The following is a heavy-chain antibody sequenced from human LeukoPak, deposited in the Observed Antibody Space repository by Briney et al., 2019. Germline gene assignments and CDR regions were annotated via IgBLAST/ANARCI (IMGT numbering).Heavy chain of an antibody. J-gene: IGHJ4*02. CDR1: GFTFSSYW. V-gene: IGHV3-74*01. Sequence: GGSLRLSCVASGFTFSSYWMHWVRQAPGKGPVWVSRVISDGSSTSYADSVKGRFTISRDNSKNTLYLQMNSLRAEDTAVYYCAKDYASYYDFWSGYFDYWGRGTLVTVSS. CDR3: AKDYASYYDFWSGYFDY. CDR2: VISDGSST. D-gene: IGHD3-3*01.